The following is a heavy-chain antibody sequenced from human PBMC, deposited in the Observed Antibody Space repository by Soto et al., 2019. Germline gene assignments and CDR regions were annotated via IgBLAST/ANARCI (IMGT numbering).Heavy chain of an antibody. J-gene: IGHJ4*02. V-gene: IGHV3-15*01. Sequence: GGSLRLSCAVSGLTVSSNYMSWVRQAPGKGLEWVGRIKRNTDGGTTNYAAPVKGRFTISRDDAKNTLYLQMNSLQSDDTGIYYCTTGMTTVTAGFDFWGQGTLVTVSS. D-gene: IGHD4-17*01. CDR3: TTGMTTVTAGFDF. CDR2: IKRNTDGGTT. CDR1: GLTVSSNY.